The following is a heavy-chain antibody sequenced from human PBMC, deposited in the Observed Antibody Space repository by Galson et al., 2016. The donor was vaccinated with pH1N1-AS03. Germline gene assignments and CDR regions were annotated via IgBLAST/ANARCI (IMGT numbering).Heavy chain of an antibody. CDR1: GGTFSSYG. V-gene: IGHV1-69*10. CDR2: IIPLLDKA. Sequence: SVKVSCKASGGTFSSYGISWVRQAPGQGLEWMGSIIPLLDKADYAQRFQGRVTITADESASTVNMELSGLRSEDSAVYYCATMFGRLNYAYWGQGTLVTVSS. D-gene: IGHD3-3*01. J-gene: IGHJ4*02. CDR3: ATMFGRLNYAY.